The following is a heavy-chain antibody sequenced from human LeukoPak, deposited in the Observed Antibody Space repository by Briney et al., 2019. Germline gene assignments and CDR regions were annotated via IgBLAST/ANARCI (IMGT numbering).Heavy chain of an antibody. Sequence: PSETLSLTCSVSGGSFSSYYWSWIRQPPGKGLEWIGYIYYSGSTNYNPSLKSRVTISVDTSKNQFSLKLSSVTAADKAVYYCARLSSALGYFDYWGRGTLVTVSS. D-gene: IGHD3-22*01. CDR3: ARLSSALGYFDY. CDR2: IYYSGST. J-gene: IGHJ4*02. V-gene: IGHV4-59*01. CDR1: GGSFSSYY.